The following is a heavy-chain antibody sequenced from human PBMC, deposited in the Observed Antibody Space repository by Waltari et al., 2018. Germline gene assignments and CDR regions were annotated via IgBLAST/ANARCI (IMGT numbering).Heavy chain of an antibody. D-gene: IGHD2-21*02. CDR3: ARAGVTRNFDY. J-gene: IGHJ4*02. CDR1: GFTFSSYS. V-gene: IGHV3-21*01. CDR2: ISSSSSYI. Sequence: EVQLVESGGGLVKPGGSLRLSCAASGFTFSSYSMNWVRPATGKGLEWVSSISSSSSYIYYADSVKGRFTISRDNAKNSLYLQMNSLRAEDTAVYYCARAGVTRNFDYWGQGTLVTVSS.